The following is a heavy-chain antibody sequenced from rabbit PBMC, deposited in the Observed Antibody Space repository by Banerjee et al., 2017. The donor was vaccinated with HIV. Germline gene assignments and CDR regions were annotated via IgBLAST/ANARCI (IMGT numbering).Heavy chain of an antibody. V-gene: IGHV1S45*01. Sequence: QEELEESGGGLVKPEGSLTFTCKASGFSFSDRDVMCWVRQAPGKGLEWIACINTATGKPVYATWAKGRFTISTTSSTTVTLQMTSLTVADTATYFCARSGSDYWIYFYLWGQGTLVTVS. CDR2: INTATGKP. J-gene: IGHJ3*01. D-gene: IGHD1-1*01. CDR3: ARSGSDYWIYFYL. CDR1: GFSFSDRDV.